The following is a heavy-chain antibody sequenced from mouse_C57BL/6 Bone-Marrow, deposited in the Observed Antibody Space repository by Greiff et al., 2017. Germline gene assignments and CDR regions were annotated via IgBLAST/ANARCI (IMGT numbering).Heavy chain of an antibody. Sequence: QVTLKVSGPGILQPSQTLSLTCSFSGFSLSTSGMGVGWIHQPSGNGLEWLAHIWWNDNKYYNTALKSRLTISKDTSNNQVFLKIASVDTADTATYYCARIAQLRPFDYWGQGTTLTVSS. CDR3: ARIAQLRPFDY. CDR2: IWWNDNK. D-gene: IGHD3-2*02. J-gene: IGHJ2*01. V-gene: IGHV8-11*01. CDR1: GFSLSTSGMG.